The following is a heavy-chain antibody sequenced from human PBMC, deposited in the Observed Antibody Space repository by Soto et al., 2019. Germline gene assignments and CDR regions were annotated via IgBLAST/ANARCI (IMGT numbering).Heavy chain of an antibody. CDR3: TRDVSSRYFDL. J-gene: IGHJ2*01. Sequence: QVQLVESGGGVVQPGRSLRLSCAASGFTFRNYGMHWVRQAPGKGLEWVAVIWYDGSNTYYADSVKGRFTISRDNSKNTLHLQMKGLRAEDTAVYYCTRDVSSRYFDLWGRGSLVTVSS. V-gene: IGHV3-33*01. CDR2: IWYDGSNT. CDR1: GFTFRNYG.